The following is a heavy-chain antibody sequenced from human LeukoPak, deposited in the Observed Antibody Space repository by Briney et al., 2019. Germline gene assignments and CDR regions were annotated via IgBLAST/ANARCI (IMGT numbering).Heavy chain of an antibody. CDR2: ISGSGGST. J-gene: IGHJ5*02. V-gene: IGHV3-23*01. CDR1: GFTFSSYA. CDR3: AKGKGIGVVWLWFDP. Sequence: GGSLRLSCAASGFTFSSYAMSWVRQAPGKGLEWVSAISGSGGSTYYADSVKGRFTISRDNSKNTLYLQMNSLRAEDTAVYYCAKGKGIGVVWLWFDPWGQGTLVTVSS. D-gene: IGHD3-10*01.